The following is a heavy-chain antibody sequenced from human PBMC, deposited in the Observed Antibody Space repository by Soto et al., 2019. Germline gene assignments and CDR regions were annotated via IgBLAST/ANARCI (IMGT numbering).Heavy chain of an antibody. CDR1: GGTFSGYA. CDR3: AREGYCISTSCYGLGFDY. D-gene: IGHD2-2*01. V-gene: IGHV1-69*11. J-gene: IGHJ4*02. CDR2: IIPILGTA. Sequence: QVQLVQSGAEVKKPGSSVKVSCKASGGTFSGYAISWVRQAPGQGLEWMGGIIPILGTANYAQKFQGRVTITADESTSTAYMELSSLRSEDTAVYYCAREGYCISTSCYGLGFDYWGQGTLVTVSS.